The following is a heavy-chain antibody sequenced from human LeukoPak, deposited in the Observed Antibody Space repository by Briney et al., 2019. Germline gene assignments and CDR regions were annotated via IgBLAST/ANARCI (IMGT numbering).Heavy chain of an antibody. V-gene: IGHV4-34*01. J-gene: IGHJ6*03. CDR1: GGSFSGYY. CDR3: ARLPRSKQERRHVGYYYYYYMDV. Sequence: SETLSLTCAVYGGSFSGYYWSWIRQPPGKGLEWIGEINHSGSTNYNPSLKSRVTISVDTSKNQFSLKLSSVTAADTAVYYCARLPRSKQERRHVGYYYYYYMDVWGKGTTVTVSS. CDR2: INHSGST. D-gene: IGHD1-1*01.